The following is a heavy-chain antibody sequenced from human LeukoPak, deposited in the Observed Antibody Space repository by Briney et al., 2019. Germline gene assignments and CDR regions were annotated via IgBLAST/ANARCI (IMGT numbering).Heavy chain of an antibody. CDR3: ARTTSGYDSSGYYSGY. Sequence: QAGGSLRLSCAASGFTFSSYEMNWVRQAPGKGLEWISYISSSGSTIHYADSVKGRFTISRDNAKNSLYLQMNSLRAEDTAVYYCARTTSGYDSSGYYSGYWGQGTLVTVSS. D-gene: IGHD3-22*01. CDR1: GFTFSSYE. J-gene: IGHJ4*02. CDR2: ISSSGSTI. V-gene: IGHV3-48*03.